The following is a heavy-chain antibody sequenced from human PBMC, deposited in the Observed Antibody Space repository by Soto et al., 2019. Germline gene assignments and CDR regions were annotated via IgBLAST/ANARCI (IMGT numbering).Heavy chain of an antibody. J-gene: IGHJ6*02. CDR1: GDRFSTYA. D-gene: IGHD1-1*01. CDR2: IINFFVAA. CDR3: ARGGKERFRGTGMDV. Sequence: QVQLVQAGAEVRKPGSSMRVSCKASGDRFSTYAFNWVRQAPGQGLEWLGGIINFFVAAMYVQKFQGRVTITEDELTTTDYMELSGLRDEDTAVYYCARGGKERFRGTGMDVWDQGTTVTVSS. V-gene: IGHV1-69*01.